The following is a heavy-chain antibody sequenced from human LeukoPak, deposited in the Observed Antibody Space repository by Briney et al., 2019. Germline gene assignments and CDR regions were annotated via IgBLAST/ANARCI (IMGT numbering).Heavy chain of an antibody. J-gene: IGHJ5*02. D-gene: IGHD3-10*01. CDR3: AGADYFGSGRARRHWFDP. V-gene: IGHV3-7*04. CDR2: IVQDGRET. Sequence: AGGSLRLSWAASGFTFTHYCMHWVRQAPGKGLEWVAFIVQDGRETYYVDSVKGRFTISRDNAENSLYLQMNSLGAEDTADYYCAGADYFGSGRARRHWFDPWGQGTLVTVS. CDR1: GFTFTHYC.